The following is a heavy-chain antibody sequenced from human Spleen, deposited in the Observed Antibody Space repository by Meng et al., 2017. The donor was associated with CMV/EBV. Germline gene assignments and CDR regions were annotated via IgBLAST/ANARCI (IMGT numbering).Heavy chain of an antibody. V-gene: IGHV3-48*04. CDR2: INAGSSSI. Sequence: GESLKISCAASGFTFSTYSVNWVRQAPGKGLEWVSYINAGSSSILYADSVKGRFTISRDNAKSALFLQMSRLRVEDTAVYYCARDRRNYYGMDVWGQGTTVTVSS. CDR1: GFTFSTYS. J-gene: IGHJ6*02. CDR3: ARDRRNYYGMDV.